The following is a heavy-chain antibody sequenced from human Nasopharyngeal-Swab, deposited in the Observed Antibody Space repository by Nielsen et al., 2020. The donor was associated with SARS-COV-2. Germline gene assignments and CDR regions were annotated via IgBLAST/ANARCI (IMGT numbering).Heavy chain of an antibody. J-gene: IGHJ4*02. V-gene: IGHV3-23*01. CDR1: GFSFSSYV. Sequence: GESLRLSCAVSGFSFSSYVMSWVRQVPGKGLEWVSAIRGSGGGTYSADSVKGRFTISRDSSKNTLYLQMNSLRAEDTAVYYCAKTNDRHSSSYYFDYWGQGALVTVSS. CDR2: IRGSGGGT. D-gene: IGHD6-6*01. CDR3: AKTNDRHSSSYYFDY.